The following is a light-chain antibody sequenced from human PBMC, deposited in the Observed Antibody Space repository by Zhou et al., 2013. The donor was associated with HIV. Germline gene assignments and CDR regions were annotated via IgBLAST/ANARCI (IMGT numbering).Light chain of an antibody. CDR1: QSVSSNY. V-gene: IGKV3-20*01. CDR2: GAS. J-gene: IGKJ4*01. CDR3: QQYGNSPVT. Sequence: EIVLTQSPGTLSLSPGERVTLSCRASQSVSSNYLVWYQQKPGQAPRLLIYGASSRATGIPERFSGSGSGTDFTLTISRLEPEDFAVYYCQQYGNSPVTFGGGTKVEDQT.